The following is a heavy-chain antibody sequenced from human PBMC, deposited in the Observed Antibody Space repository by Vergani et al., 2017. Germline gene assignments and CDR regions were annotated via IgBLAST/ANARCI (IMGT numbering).Heavy chain of an antibody. D-gene: IGHD3-22*01. Sequence: QVQLQESGPGLVTPSQTLSLTCTVSGGSISSGGYYWSWIRQHPGKGLEWIGYIYYSGSTYYNPSLKSRVTISVDTSKNQFSLKLSSVTAADTAVYYCAREEGGVYYYDSSGYYWGRLLAFDIWGQGTMVTVSS. J-gene: IGHJ3*02. CDR2: IYYSGST. CDR1: GGSISSGGYY. V-gene: IGHV4-31*03. CDR3: AREEGGVYYYDSSGYYWGRLLAFDI.